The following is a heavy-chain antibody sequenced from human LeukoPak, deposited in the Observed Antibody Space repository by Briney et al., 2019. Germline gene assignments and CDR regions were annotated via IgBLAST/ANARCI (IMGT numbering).Heavy chain of an antibody. CDR3: ARDVVGPNRWVYGMDV. CDR1: GFTVSSNY. J-gene: IGHJ6*02. V-gene: IGHV3-53*01. Sequence: GGSLRLSCAASGFTVSSNYMTWVRQAPGKGLEWVSVIYSGGSTYYADSVKGRFTISGDNSKNTVYLQINSLKAEDTAVYYCARDVVGPNRWVYGMDVWGQGTTVTVSS. CDR2: IYSGGST. D-gene: IGHD3/OR15-3a*01.